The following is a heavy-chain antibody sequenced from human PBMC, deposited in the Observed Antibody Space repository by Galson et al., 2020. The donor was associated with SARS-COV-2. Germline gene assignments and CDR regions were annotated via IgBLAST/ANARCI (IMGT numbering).Heavy chain of an antibody. D-gene: IGHD1-26*01. CDR1: GFTFSSYG. CDR2: ISYDGSNK. Sequence: TGGSLRLSCAASGFTFSSYGMHWVRQAPGKGLEWVAVISYDGSNKYYADSVKGRFTISRDNSKNTLYLQMNSLRAEDTAVYYCAACIVGATKRGGSYYYGMDVWGQGATVAGSS. V-gene: IGHV3-30*03. J-gene: IGHJ6*02. CDR3: AACIVGATKRGGSYYYGMDV.